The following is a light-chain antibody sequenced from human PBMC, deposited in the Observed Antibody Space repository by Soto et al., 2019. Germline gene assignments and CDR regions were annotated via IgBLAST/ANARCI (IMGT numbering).Light chain of an antibody. Sequence: EIVLTQSPGTLSLSPGERATLSCRASQSVTSNYFAWYQQEPGQAPRLLIYGASSRATGIPDRFSGSGSGTDFTLTISRLEPEDFAVYYCQQYAYSPPTFGLGTKVDIK. CDR2: GAS. CDR3: QQYAYSPPT. CDR1: QSVTSNY. V-gene: IGKV3-20*01. J-gene: IGKJ1*01.